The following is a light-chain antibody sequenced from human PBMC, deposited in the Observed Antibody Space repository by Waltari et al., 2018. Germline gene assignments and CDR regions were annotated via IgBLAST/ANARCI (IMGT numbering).Light chain of an antibody. CDR3: CSYAGIYTYV. Sequence: QSALTQPRSVSGSPGQSVTISCTGASRDFGGYNYVSWYQQHPGKAPKLMIYDVTKRPSGVPERCSASKSANTASLTISGLQPGDEADYYCCSYAGIYTYVFGTGTKVTVL. CDR1: SRDFGGYNY. V-gene: IGLV2-11*01. J-gene: IGLJ1*01. CDR2: DVT.